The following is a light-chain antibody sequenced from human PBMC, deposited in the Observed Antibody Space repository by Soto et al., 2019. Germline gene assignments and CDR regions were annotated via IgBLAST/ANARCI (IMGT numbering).Light chain of an antibody. J-gene: IGLJ1*01. CDR1: SRNIGANA. CDR3: AAWDDTLNGLV. CDR2: FYD. V-gene: IGLV1-36*01. Sequence: QSVLTQSPSVSAAPSQRVTISCSGSSRNIGANAVNWYQQLPGKAPKLIMYFYDLLPLGVSNRFSGSKSGTAASLASNGLQSEDEADDFCAAWDDTLNGLVFGSGTKVTVL.